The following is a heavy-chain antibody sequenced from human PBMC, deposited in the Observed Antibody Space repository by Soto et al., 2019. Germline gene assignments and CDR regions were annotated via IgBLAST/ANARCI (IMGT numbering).Heavy chain of an antibody. Sequence: ASVKVSCKASGGTFSSYAISWVRQAPGQGLEWMGGIIPIFGTANYAQKFQGRVTITADESTSTAYMELSSLRSEDTAVYYCARDRNGDYDYYYYGMDVWGQGTTVTVSS. CDR2: IIPIFGTA. CDR3: ARDRNGDYDYYYYGMDV. J-gene: IGHJ6*02. D-gene: IGHD4-17*01. CDR1: GGTFSSYA. V-gene: IGHV1-69*13.